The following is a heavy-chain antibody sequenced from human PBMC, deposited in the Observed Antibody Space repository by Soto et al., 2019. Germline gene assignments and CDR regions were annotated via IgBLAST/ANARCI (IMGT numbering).Heavy chain of an antibody. J-gene: IGHJ4*02. Sequence: PGGSLRLSCVTSGFFFDNYAMHWVRQAPGKGPEWVSGLSGNSDIVAYADSVKGRFTISRDNAKNTLYLQMNSLRAEDTAVYYCARARIAVAGYDYWGQGTLVTVSS. CDR1: GFFFDNYA. CDR3: ARARIAVAGYDY. CDR2: LSGNSDIV. D-gene: IGHD6-19*01. V-gene: IGHV3-9*01.